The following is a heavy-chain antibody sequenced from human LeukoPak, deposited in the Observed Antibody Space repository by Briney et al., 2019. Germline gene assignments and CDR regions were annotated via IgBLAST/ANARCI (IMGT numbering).Heavy chain of an antibody. J-gene: IGHJ4*03. Sequence: PAESLTLSCAASGFAFSNYAMSWVRQAPGKGLEWVSTIRGSGGNTYYADSVKGRFTISRDNSKNTLYLQMNSLRAEDTAVYFCAKDRATYYSGGFDYWGNGTMVTVLS. D-gene: IGHD3-10*01. CDR3: AKDRATYYSGGFDY. CDR1: GFAFSNYA. CDR2: IRGSGGNT. V-gene: IGHV3-23*01.